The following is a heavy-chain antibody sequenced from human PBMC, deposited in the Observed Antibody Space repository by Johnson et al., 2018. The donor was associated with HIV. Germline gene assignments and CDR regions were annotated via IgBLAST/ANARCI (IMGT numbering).Heavy chain of an antibody. D-gene: IGHD3-10*01. J-gene: IGHJ3*02. Sequence: VQLVESGGGVVQPGRSLRLSCAASGFTFSIYWMTWVRQAPGKGLEWVASIRQDGSEKYFVDAVKGRSTIARDNDKNSLYQQRNSLRAEDTAVYYSAKPRSLWLEGAFDIWGQGTMVTVSS. CDR3: AKPRSLWLEGAFDI. V-gene: IGHV3-7*02. CDR1: GFTFSIYW. CDR2: IRQDGSEK.